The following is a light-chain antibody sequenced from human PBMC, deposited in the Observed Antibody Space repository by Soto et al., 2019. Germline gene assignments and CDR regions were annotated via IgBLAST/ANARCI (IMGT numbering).Light chain of an antibody. Sequence: QSVLTQPPSVSAAPGQKVTISCSGSSSNIANNYVSWYQQRPGTAPKLLIYESNKRPSGIPDRFSGSKSGTSATLGITGLQTGDEADYYCGTWDSSLSAEVFGGGTKVTVL. CDR1: SSNIANNY. CDR2: ESN. CDR3: GTWDSSLSAEV. J-gene: IGLJ3*02. V-gene: IGLV1-51*02.